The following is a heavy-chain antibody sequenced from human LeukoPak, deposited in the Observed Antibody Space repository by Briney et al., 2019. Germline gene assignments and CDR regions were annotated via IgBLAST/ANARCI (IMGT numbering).Heavy chain of an antibody. CDR1: GYTFTSYA. CDR3: ASSGPLIVVVPAAISHYFDY. Sequence: SVKVSCKASGYTFTSYAISWVRQAPGQGLEWMGGIIPIFGTANYAQKFQGRVTITTDESTSTAYMELSSLRSEDTAVYYCASSGPLIVVVPAAISHYFDYWGQGTLVTVSS. D-gene: IGHD2-2*01. J-gene: IGHJ4*02. CDR2: IIPIFGTA. V-gene: IGHV1-69*05.